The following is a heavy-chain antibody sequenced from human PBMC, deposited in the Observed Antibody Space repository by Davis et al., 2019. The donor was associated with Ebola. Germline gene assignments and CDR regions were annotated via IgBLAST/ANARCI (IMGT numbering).Heavy chain of an antibody. V-gene: IGHV4-59*08. Sequence: MPSETLSLTCTVSGGSISSYYWSWIRQPPGKGLEWIGYIYYSGSTNYNPSLKSRVTISVDTSKNQFSLKLSSVTAADTAVYYCARHPYYYDSSTFDIWGQGTMVTVSS. CDR2: IYYSGST. D-gene: IGHD3-22*01. CDR1: GGSISSYY. CDR3: ARHPYYYDSSTFDI. J-gene: IGHJ3*02.